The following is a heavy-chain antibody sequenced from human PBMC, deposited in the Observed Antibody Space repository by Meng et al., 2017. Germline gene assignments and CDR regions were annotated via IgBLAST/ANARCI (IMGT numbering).Heavy chain of an antibody. CDR3: AQCLWFGELPKFDY. J-gene: IGHJ4*02. CDR2: TYWDDDK. CDR1: GFSLSTSGVG. D-gene: IGHD3-10*01. V-gene: IGHV2-5*02. Sequence: SGPTLVKPPQTCTLTCTFSGFSLSTSGVGVGGIRQPPGKALEWLALTYWDDDKRYSPSLKSRLTITKDTYKNQVVLTRTNRDPVDTAAYYCAQCLWFGELPKFDYWGQGTLVTVSS.